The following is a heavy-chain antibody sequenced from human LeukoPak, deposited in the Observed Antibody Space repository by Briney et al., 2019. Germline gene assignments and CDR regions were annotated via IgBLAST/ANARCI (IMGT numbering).Heavy chain of an antibody. CDR1: GGTFSSYG. J-gene: IGHJ6*02. D-gene: IGHD6-6*01. Sequence: SVKVSCKASGGTFSSYGISWVRQAPGQGLEWMGGIIPIFDTANYAQKIQGRVTITADESTSTAYMELSSLRSEDTAVYYCARASIAARFTYYYGMDVWGQGTTVTVSS. CDR2: IIPIFDTA. CDR3: ARASIAARFTYYYGMDV. V-gene: IGHV1-69*13.